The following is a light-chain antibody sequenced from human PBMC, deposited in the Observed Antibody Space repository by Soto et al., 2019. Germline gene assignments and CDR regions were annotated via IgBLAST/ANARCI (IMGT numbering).Light chain of an antibody. Sequence: EIVMTQSPATLSVSPGDRATLSCRASQSVSSNLAWYQQKPGQAPRLLIYGASTRATGIPARFSGSGSGTEFTLTISSLHSEDFAVYYCQQYNNWPPMFTFGQGTKLEIK. CDR2: GAS. J-gene: IGKJ2*01. CDR1: QSVSSN. V-gene: IGKV3-15*01. CDR3: QQYNNWPPMFT.